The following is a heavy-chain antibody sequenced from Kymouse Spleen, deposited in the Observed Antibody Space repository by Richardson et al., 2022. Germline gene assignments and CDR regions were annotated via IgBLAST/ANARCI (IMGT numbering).Heavy chain of an antibody. CDR3: ARGFPYYDFWSGPYYYGMDV. J-gene: IGHJ6*02. Sequence: QVQLVESGGGVVQPGRSLRLSCAASGFTFSSYGMHWVRQAPGKGLEWVAVIWYDGSNKYYADSVKGRFTISRDNSKNTLYLQMNSLRAEDTAVYYCARGFPYYDFWSGPYYYGMDVWGQGTTVTVSS. CDR2: IWYDGSNK. D-gene: IGHD3-3*01. V-gene: IGHV3-33*01. CDR1: GFTFSSYG.